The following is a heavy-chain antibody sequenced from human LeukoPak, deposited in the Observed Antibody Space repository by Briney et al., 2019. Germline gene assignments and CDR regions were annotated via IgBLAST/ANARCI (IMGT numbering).Heavy chain of an antibody. Sequence: ASVKVSCKASGYTFTSYGISWVRQAPGQGLEWMGWISAYNGNTNYAQKLQGRVTMTTDTSTSTAYMELRSLRSEDTAVYYCAGTPNFDWLLTHDYWGQGTLVTVSS. J-gene: IGHJ4*02. D-gene: IGHD3-9*01. V-gene: IGHV1-18*01. CDR2: ISAYNGNT. CDR3: AGTPNFDWLLTHDY. CDR1: GYTFTSYG.